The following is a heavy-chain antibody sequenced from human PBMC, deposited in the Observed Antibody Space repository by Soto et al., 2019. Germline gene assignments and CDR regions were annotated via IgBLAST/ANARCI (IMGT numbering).Heavy chain of an antibody. CDR1: GFTVSSNY. J-gene: IGHJ4*02. V-gene: IGHV3-53*01. Sequence: PGGSLRLSCAASGFTVSSNYMSWVRQAPGKGLEWVSVIYSGGSTYYADSVKGRFTISRDNSKNTLYLQMNSLRAEDTAVYYCAKALNYGDFYFDYWGQGTLVTVSS. CDR3: AKALNYGDFYFDY. CDR2: IYSGGST. D-gene: IGHD4-17*01.